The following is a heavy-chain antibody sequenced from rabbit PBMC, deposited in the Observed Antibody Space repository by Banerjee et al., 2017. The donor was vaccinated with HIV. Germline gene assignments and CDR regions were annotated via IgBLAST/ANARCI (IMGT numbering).Heavy chain of an antibody. Sequence: QLVESGGGPVQPGESLKLSCKASVFTISSYSMNWVRQAPGKGLEWIGYIDPVFGSTYYASWVNGRFTISSHNAQNTLYLQLNSLTAADTATYFCARYRATMTMQYYFNLWGPGTLVTVS. D-gene: IGHD2-1*01. CDR1: VFTISSYS. CDR2: IDPVFGST. V-gene: IGHV1S7*01. CDR3: ARYRATMTMQYYFNL. J-gene: IGHJ4*01.